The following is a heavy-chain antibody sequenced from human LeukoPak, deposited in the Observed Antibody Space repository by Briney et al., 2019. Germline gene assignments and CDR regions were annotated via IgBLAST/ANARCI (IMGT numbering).Heavy chain of an antibody. V-gene: IGHV4-4*09. J-gene: IGHJ5*02. CDR3: ARLVGYNPTGGWFDP. CDR1: GGSISSYY. Sequence: SETLSLTCTVSGGSISSYYWSWIRQPPGKGLEWIGYIYTSGSTNYNPSLKSRVTISVDTSKSQFSLKLSSVTAADTAVYYCARLVGYNPTGGWFDPWGQGTLVTVSS. D-gene: IGHD5-24*01. CDR2: IYTSGST.